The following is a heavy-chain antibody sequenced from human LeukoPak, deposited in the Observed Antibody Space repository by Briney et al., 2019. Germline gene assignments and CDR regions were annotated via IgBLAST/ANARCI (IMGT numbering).Heavy chain of an antibody. D-gene: IGHD5-12*01. J-gene: IGHJ4*02. Sequence: GESLRLSCAASGFTFSSYAMSWVRQAPGKGLEWDSGISVSGGSTYYADSVKGRFTTSRDNSKNTLYVQMHSLRAEDTAIYYCARGRGYRDYDRPLDYWGQGTLVTVSS. V-gene: IGHV3-23*01. CDR1: GFTFSSYA. CDR2: ISVSGGST. CDR3: ARGRGYRDYDRPLDY.